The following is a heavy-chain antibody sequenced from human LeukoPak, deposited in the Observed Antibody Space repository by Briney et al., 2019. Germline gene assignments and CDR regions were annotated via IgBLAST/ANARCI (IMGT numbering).Heavy chain of an antibody. CDR3: AGIPVFGVVLHQEPV. D-gene: IGHD3-3*01. CDR1: GVTFSDYA. Sequence: ASVKVSCKASGVTFSDYALNWVRQAPGQGLEWMGVFIPILDTANSTQKFQGRLTITADKSTNTVYMELSSLRFDDTAVYFCAGIPVFGVVLHQEPVWGKGTTVTVSS. J-gene: IGHJ6*03. CDR2: FIPILDTA. V-gene: IGHV1-69*10.